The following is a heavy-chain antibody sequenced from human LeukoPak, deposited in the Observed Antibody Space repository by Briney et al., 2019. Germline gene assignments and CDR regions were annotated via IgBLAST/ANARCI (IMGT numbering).Heavy chain of an antibody. CDR3: ARRMTIFGNYYYMDV. Sequence: SETLSPTCTVSGGSINSHYWSWIRQPPGKGQEWIGYIYYSGSTNYNPSLKSRVTISVDTSKNQFSLKLSSVTAADTAVYYCARRMTIFGNYYYMDVWGKGTTVTVSS. V-gene: IGHV4-59*11. CDR2: IYYSGST. J-gene: IGHJ6*03. CDR1: GGSINSHY. D-gene: IGHD4/OR15-4a*01.